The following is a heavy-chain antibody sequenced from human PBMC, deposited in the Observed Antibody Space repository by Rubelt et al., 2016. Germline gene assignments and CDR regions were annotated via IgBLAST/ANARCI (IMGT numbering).Heavy chain of an antibody. D-gene: IGHD1-26*01. CDR2: IRYDGTNK. CDR3: AKDLGASNYFDY. V-gene: IGHV3-30*02. CDR1: FSDYG. Sequence: FSDYGMHWVRQAPGKGLEWVAFIRYDGTNKYYADSVKGRFTISRDNPKNTLYLKMNSLRAEDMAVYYCAKDLGASNYFDYWGQGTQVTVSS. J-gene: IGHJ4*02.